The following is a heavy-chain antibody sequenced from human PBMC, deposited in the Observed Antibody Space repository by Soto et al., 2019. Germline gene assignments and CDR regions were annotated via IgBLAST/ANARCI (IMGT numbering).Heavy chain of an antibody. Sequence: ASVKVSCKASGYTFTSYYMHWVRQAPGQGLEWMGIINPSGGSTSYAQKFQGRVTMTRDTSTSTVYMELSSLRSEDTAVYYCARVTLPIVVVPAAIFYYGMDVWGQGTTVNVSS. D-gene: IGHD2-2*01. J-gene: IGHJ6*02. V-gene: IGHV1-46*01. CDR2: INPSGGST. CDR1: GYTFTSYY. CDR3: ARVTLPIVVVPAAIFYYGMDV.